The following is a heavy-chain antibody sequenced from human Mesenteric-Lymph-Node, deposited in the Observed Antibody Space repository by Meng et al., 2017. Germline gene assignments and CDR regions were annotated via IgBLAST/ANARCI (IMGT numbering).Heavy chain of an antibody. D-gene: IGHD4-17*01. CDR2: IYPGDSDT. V-gene: IGHV5-51*01. Sequence: KVSCKGSGYSFTSYLIGWVRQMPGKGLEWMGIIYPGDSDTRYSPSFQGQVTISADKSISTAYLQWSSLKASDTAMYYCARRSSSLRDYGYQHYGMDDWGQGTTVTVSS. J-gene: IGHJ6*02. CDR1: GYSFTSYL. CDR3: ARRSSSLRDYGYQHYGMDD.